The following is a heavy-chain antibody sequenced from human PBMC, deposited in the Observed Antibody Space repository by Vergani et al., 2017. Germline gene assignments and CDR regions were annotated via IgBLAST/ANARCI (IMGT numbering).Heavy chain of an antibody. V-gene: IGHV4-59*01. CDR2: IYYSGST. Sequence: QVQLQESGPGLVKPSETLSLTCTVSGGSISSYYWRWIRQPPGKGLEWIGYIYYSGSTNYNPSLKSRVTISVDTSKNQFSLKLSSVTAADTAVYYCARGGSSSWYCDYWGQGTLVTVSS. J-gene: IGHJ4*02. CDR1: GGSISSYY. CDR3: ARGGSSSWYCDY. D-gene: IGHD6-13*01.